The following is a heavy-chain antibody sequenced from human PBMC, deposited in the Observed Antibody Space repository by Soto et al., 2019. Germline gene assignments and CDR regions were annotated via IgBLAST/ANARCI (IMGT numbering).Heavy chain of an antibody. CDR1: VYTFTSYF. J-gene: IGHJ1*01. CDR2: INPSGGST. Sequence: ASVKVSCKASVYTFTSYFMHWVRHAPGQGLEWMGIINPSGGSTSYAQKFQGRVTMTRDTSTSTVYMELSSLRSEDTAVYYCARAEALSSWYNYFQHWGQGTLVTVSS. CDR3: ARAEALSSWYNYFQH. V-gene: IGHV1-46*01. D-gene: IGHD6-13*01.